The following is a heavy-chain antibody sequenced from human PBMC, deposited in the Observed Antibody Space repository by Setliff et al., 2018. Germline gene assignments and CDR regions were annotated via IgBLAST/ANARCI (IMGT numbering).Heavy chain of an antibody. J-gene: IGHJ4*02. CDR3: AAPGGGSYRF. CDR1: GGSISTDHYY. V-gene: IGHV4-39*01. CDR2: IDYTGNT. D-gene: IGHD1-26*01. Sequence: SETLSLTCTASGGSISTDHYYWGWIRQPPGKGLEWIGSIDYTGNTWHNPSPKSRVTISVDTSKNQFSLNLSSVTAADTAVYYCAAPGGGSYRFWGQGTLVTVSS.